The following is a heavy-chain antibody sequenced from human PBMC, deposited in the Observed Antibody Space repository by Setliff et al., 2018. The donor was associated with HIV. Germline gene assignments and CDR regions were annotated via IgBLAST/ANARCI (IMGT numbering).Heavy chain of an antibody. D-gene: IGHD1-26*01. J-gene: IGHJ3*02. CDR1: GDSITSSY. Sequence: SETLSLTCAVSGDSITSSYWTWIRQPPGKGLEWIAYMYTGGTTNYNPSLKSRVAVSVDRSKNQFSLKLSSVTAADTAVYYCTRWAGNDAFDIWGQGTMFTVSS. CDR3: TRWAGNDAFDI. V-gene: IGHV4-4*08. CDR2: MYTGGTT.